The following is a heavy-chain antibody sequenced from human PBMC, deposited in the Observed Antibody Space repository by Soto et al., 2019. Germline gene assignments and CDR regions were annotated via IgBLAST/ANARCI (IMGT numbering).Heavy chain of an antibody. CDR2: IYYLGRT. CDR3: ARDQVGATHFDY. D-gene: IGHD1-26*01. V-gene: IGHV4-59*01. J-gene: IGHJ4*02. Sequence: PSETLSLTCTVDSISTYYWNWIRQTPGKGLEWIGYIYYLGRTNYNRSLKSRVTISIDMSKNQFSLRLNSVTAADTAVYYCARDQVGATHFDYWGQGALVTV. CDR1: DSISTYY.